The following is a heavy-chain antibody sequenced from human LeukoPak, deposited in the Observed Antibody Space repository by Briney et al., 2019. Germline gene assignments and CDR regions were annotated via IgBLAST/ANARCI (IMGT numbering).Heavy chain of an antibody. CDR2: ISSSGSTI. D-gene: IGHD5-18*01. CDR1: GFTFSSYS. Sequence: GGSLRLSCAASGFTFSSYSMNWARQAPGKGLEWVSYISSSGSTIYYADSVKGRFTISRDNAKNSLYLQMNSLRAEDTAVYYCARDGRDGYHFWGQGTLVTVSS. CDR3: ARDGRDGYHF. V-gene: IGHV3-48*04. J-gene: IGHJ4*02.